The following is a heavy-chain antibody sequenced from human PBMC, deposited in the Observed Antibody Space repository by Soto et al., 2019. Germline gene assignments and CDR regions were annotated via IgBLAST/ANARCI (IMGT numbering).Heavy chain of an antibody. Sequence: PGGSLRLSCAASGFAFSRYAMSWVRQAPGKGLEWVAAISGSGHDTNDADSVKGRFTISRDNSKNTLCLQMNSLRAEDTAVYYCAKCFTSCYRQNFDYWGQGTLVTVSS. CDR2: ISGSGHDT. CDR3: AKCFTSCYRQNFDY. CDR1: GFAFSRYA. J-gene: IGHJ4*02. D-gene: IGHD2-2*02. V-gene: IGHV3-23*01.